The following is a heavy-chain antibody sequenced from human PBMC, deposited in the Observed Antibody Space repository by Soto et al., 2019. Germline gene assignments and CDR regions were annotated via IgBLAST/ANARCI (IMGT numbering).Heavy chain of an antibody. CDR3: TREYYYAMDV. J-gene: IGHJ6*02. CDR2: ITGGSVGT. CDR1: GFTFNNYY. V-gene: IGHV3-11*05. Sequence: QVQLVESGGGLVKPGGSLRLSCEASGFTFNNYYMSWIRQAPGKGLEWISTITGGSVGTAYADSVKGRLTISRDDAKNSLYLQMDSLSAEDTAIYYCTREYYYAMDVWGQGTTVTVSS.